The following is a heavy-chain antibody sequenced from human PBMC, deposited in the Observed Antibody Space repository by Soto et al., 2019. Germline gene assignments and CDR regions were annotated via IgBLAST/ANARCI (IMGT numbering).Heavy chain of an antibody. D-gene: IGHD5-12*01. CDR2: INPNSGGT. CDR3: ASAVGYEPFGLAFDI. CDR1: GYTFTGYY. Sequence: ASVKVSCKASGYTFTGYYMHWVRQAPGQGLEWMGWINPNSGGTNYAQKFQGWVTMTRDTSISTAYMELSRLRSDDTAVYYCASAVGYEPFGLAFDIWGQGTMVTVSS. V-gene: IGHV1-2*04. J-gene: IGHJ3*02.